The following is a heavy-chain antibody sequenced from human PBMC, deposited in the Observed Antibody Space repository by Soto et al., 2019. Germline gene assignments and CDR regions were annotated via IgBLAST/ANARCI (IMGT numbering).Heavy chain of an antibody. CDR3: AELKSSSTSRDGFDP. D-gene: IGHD2-2*01. CDR2: ISAYNGNT. V-gene: IGHV1-18*01. J-gene: IGHJ5*02. CDR1: GYTFTSYG. Sequence: QVQLVQSGAEVKKPGASVKVSCKASGYTFTSYGISWVRQAPGQGLEWMGWISAYNGNTNYAQKLQGRVTMTTDTSTSTAYMALRSLRSDDTAVYYCAELKSSSTSRDGFDPWGQGTLDTVSS.